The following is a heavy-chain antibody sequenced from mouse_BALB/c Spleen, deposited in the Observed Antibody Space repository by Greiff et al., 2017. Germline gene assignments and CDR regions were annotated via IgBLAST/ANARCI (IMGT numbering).Heavy chain of an antibody. J-gene: IGHJ3*01. CDR2: IYPGNSDT. D-gene: IGHD2-4*01. CDR1: GYTFTSYW. Sequence: EVKLMESGTVLARPGASVKMSCKASGYTFTSYWMHWVKQRPGQGLEWIGAIYPGNSDTSYNQKFKGKAKLTAVTSTSTAYMELSSLTNEDSAVYYCTRGVYYDYDWAWFAYWGQGTLVTVSA. CDR3: TRGVYYDYDWAWFAY. V-gene: IGHV1-5*01.